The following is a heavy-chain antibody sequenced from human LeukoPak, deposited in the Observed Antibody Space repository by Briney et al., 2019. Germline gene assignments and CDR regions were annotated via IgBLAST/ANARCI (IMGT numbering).Heavy chain of an antibody. Sequence: ASVKVSCKASGGTFTSYAISLVRQAPGHGLEWMGRIIPIFGTGNYAQKFQGRVTITTDESTSTAYMELSSLRSEDTAVYYCARDSYAGSNYFDYWGQGTLVTVSS. CDR2: IIPIFGTG. V-gene: IGHV1-69*05. CDR3: ARDSYAGSNYFDY. CDR1: GGTFTSYA. D-gene: IGHD2-2*01. J-gene: IGHJ4*02.